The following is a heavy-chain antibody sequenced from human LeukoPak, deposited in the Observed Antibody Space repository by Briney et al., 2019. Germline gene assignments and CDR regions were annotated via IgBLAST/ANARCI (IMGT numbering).Heavy chain of an antibody. CDR3: ARYPSVAANSWYFDL. J-gene: IGHJ2*01. CDR1: GGSISSYY. CDR2: IYYSGST. V-gene: IGHV4-59*01. Sequence: SETLSLTCTVSGGSISSYYWSWIRQPPGKGLEGIGYIYYSGSTNYNPSLKSRVTISVDTSTNHFSLKLSSVTAADTAAYYCARYPSVAANSWYFDLWGRGTLVTVSS. D-gene: IGHD6-19*01.